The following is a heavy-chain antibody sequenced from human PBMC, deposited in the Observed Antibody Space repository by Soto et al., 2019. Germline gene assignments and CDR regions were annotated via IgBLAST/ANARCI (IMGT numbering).Heavy chain of an antibody. J-gene: IGHJ4*02. V-gene: IGHV3-11*01. CDR3: ASGTNGAFFVY. CDR2: ISSRSSTI. CDR1: GFTFSDYY. Sequence: LSCAASGFTFSDYYMSWIRQAPGKGLEWVSYISSRSSTIFYADSVKGRFTISRDNVKNSLYLQMNSLRAEDTAVYYCASGTNGAFFVYWGQGILVTVSS. D-gene: IGHD2-8*01.